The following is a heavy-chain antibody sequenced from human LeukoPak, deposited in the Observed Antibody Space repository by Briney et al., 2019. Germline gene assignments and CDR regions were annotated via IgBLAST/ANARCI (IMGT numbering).Heavy chain of an antibody. Sequence: PSETLSLTCTVSGGSISSYYWSWIRQPPGKGLEWIGYNSENTNYNPSLKSRVTISVDTSKNQFSLKLSSVTAADTAVYYCARSHKAMAGEGLFDYWGQGPLVTVSS. V-gene: IGHV4-59*01. J-gene: IGHJ4*02. CDR2: NSENT. D-gene: IGHD5-18*01. CDR1: GGSISSYY. CDR3: ARSHKAMAGEGLFDY.